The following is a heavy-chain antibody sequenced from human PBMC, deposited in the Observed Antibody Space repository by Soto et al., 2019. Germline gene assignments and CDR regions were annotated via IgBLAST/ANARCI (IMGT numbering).Heavy chain of an antibody. CDR3: VQSRCGGDCLQSYSSHSYYGLDV. V-gene: IGHV2-5*02. CDR1: GLSLSTIGEG. J-gene: IGHJ6*02. D-gene: IGHD2-21*02. Sequence: QITLKESGPTLVKPTQTLTLTCTFSGLSLSTIGEGVGWIRQPPGKALEWLALIYWDDDKRYSPSLKSRLTITKDTSKNVVVLTWTNMDPVDTATYYCVQSRCGGDCLQSYSSHSYYGLDVWGQGTTVTVSS. CDR2: IYWDDDK.